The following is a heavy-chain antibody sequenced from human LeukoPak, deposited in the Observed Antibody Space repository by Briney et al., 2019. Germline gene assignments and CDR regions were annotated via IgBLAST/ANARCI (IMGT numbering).Heavy chain of an antibody. V-gene: IGHV3-23*01. CDR2: ISGSSGPT. J-gene: IGHJ4*02. Sequence: GGSLRLSCAASGFTFISYSMSWVRQAPGKGLEWVSAISGSSGPTYYADSVKGRFTISRDNSQNTLNLQMNSLRAEDTAVYYCAKMDWSDISRYFDHWGQGTLVTVSS. CDR3: AKMDWSDISRYFDH. CDR1: GFTFISYS. D-gene: IGHD1-1*01.